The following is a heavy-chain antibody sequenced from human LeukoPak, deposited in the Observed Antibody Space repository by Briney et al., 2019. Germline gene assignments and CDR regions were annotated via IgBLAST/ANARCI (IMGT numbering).Heavy chain of an antibody. CDR2: IYSGGSS. CDR1: GFTVSTNY. J-gene: IGHJ4*02. V-gene: IGHV3-66*01. D-gene: IGHD1-26*01. CDR3: ARGSGSYYWFDY. Sequence: GGSLRLSCAASGFTVSTNYMSWVRQAPGKGLEWVSVIYSGGSSYYADSVKGRFTISRDISKNTLYLQMNSLRAEDTAVYYCARGSGSYYWFDYWGQGTLVTVSS.